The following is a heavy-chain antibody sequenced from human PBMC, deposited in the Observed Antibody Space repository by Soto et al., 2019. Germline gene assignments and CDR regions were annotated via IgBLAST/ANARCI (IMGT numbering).Heavy chain of an antibody. J-gene: IGHJ6*02. V-gene: IGHV3-48*02. CDR2: ISSSSSTI. CDR3: ARERDIVVVPAAMLSYYYYGMDV. D-gene: IGHD2-2*01. Sequence: HPGGSLRLSCAASGFTFSSYSMNWVRQAPGKGLEWVSYISSSSSTIYYADSVKGRFTISRDNAKNSLYLQVNSLRDEDTAVYYCARERDIVVVPAAMLSYYYYGMDVWGQGTTVTVSS. CDR1: GFTFSSYS.